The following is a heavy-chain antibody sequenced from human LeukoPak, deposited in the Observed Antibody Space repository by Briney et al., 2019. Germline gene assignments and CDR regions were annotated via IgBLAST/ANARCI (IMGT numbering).Heavy chain of an antibody. V-gene: IGHV3-9*01. D-gene: IGHD6-19*01. CDR1: GFIFDDYA. CDR2: ISWNGGST. CDR3: ARDPPSWGLGAVAADY. J-gene: IGHJ4*02. Sequence: GGSLRLSCAASGFIFDDYAMHWVRQAPGEGLEWVSGISWNGGSTGYADSVKGRFTISRDNAKNSLYLQMNSLSAEDTAVYYCARDPPSWGLGAVAADYWGQGTLVTVSS.